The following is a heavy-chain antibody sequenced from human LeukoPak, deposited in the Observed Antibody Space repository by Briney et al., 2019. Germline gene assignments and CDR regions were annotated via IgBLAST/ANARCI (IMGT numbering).Heavy chain of an antibody. Sequence: PGGSLRLSCAASGFTFSSYWMHWVRQAPGKGLVWVSRINSDGSSTSYADSVKGRFTISRDNAKNTLYLQMNSLRAEDTAVYYCARFSGSYGKYYFDYWGQGSLVTVSS. D-gene: IGHD1-26*01. CDR1: GFTFSSYW. J-gene: IGHJ4*02. V-gene: IGHV3-74*01. CDR3: ARFSGSYGKYYFDY. CDR2: INSDGSST.